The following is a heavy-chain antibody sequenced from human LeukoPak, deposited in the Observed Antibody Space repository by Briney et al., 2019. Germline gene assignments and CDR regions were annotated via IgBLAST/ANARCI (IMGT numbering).Heavy chain of an antibody. J-gene: IGHJ5*02. CDR3: ARGDPPADL. Sequence: GGSLRLSCAASGFDLNTDEMNWGRQAPGKGLEWIADITISGHTKNYADSVKGRFTISRDNAGTSLYLQMNSLRVEDTGVYYCARGDPPADLWGQGTLVTVSS. CDR1: GFDLNTDE. V-gene: IGHV3-48*03. CDR2: ITISGHTK.